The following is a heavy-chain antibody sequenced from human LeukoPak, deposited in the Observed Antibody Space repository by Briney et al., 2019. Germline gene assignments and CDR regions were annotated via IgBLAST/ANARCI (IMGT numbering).Heavy chain of an antibody. J-gene: IGHJ4*02. CDR2: IKSKTDGGTT. Sequence: GGSLRLSCAASGLTFSNAWMTWVRQAPGKGLEWVGRIKSKTDGGTTDYAAPVKGRFTTSRDDSKNTLYLQMNSLKTEDTAVYYCTTDPSPLGMYNWNYNYWGQGTLVTVSS. V-gene: IGHV3-15*01. CDR3: TTDPSPLGMYNWNYNY. D-gene: IGHD1-7*01. CDR1: GLTFSNAW.